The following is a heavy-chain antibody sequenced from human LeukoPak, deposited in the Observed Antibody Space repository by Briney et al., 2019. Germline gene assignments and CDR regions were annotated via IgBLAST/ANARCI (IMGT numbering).Heavy chain of an antibody. CDR2: ISRSDSTI. J-gene: IGHJ5*01. CDR3: ARDREQWLGRRWFDS. D-gene: IGHD6-19*01. V-gene: IGHV3-11*01. CDR1: GFNLSDYY. Sequence: GGSLRLSCAASGFNLSDYYVTWIRQAPGKGLEWVSYISRSDSTIYYADSVKGRFTISRDNAKNSLYLQMNSLRAEDTAVYYCARDREQWLGRRWFDSWGQGTLVTVSS.